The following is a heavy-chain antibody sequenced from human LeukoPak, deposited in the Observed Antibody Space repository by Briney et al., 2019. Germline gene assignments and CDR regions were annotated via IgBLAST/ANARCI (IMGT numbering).Heavy chain of an antibody. D-gene: IGHD1-14*01. J-gene: IGHJ6*03. V-gene: IGHV1-24*01. CDR3: ATQTGYYYYYYMDV. CDR2: FDPEDGET. Sequence: ASVKVSCKVSGYTLTELSMHWVRQAPGKGLGWMGGFDPEDGETIYAQKFQGRVTMTEDTSTDTAYMELSSLRSEDTAVYYCATQTGYYYYYYMDVWGKGTTVTVSS. CDR1: GYTLTELS.